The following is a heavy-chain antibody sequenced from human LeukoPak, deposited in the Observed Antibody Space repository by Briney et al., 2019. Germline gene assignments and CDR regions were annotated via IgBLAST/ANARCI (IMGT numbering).Heavy chain of an antibody. J-gene: IGHJ5*02. V-gene: IGHV3-48*03. CDR2: ISRSGTTI. CDR3: VKDYTYCTSTSCYAA. CDR1: GFSFSNNE. D-gene: IGHD2-2*01. Sequence: GGSLRLSCAASGFSFSNNEMNWVRQAPGKGLEWVSYISRSGTTIYYADSVKGRFTISRDNAKNSLYLEMNSLRAEDTAVYYCVKDYTYCTSTSCYAAWGQGTLVTVSS.